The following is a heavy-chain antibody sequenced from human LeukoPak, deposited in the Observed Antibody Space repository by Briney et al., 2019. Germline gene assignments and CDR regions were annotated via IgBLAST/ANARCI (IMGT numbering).Heavy chain of an antibody. CDR1: GYNFFHYG. V-gene: IGHV1-18*01. D-gene: IGHD6-13*01. CDR3: ARGRSNSDY. CDR2: IRPDDGKK. J-gene: IGHJ4*02. Sequence: ASVKVSCKASGYNFFHYGISWVRQAPGQGLEWMGWIRPDDGKKNYAQDFQGRVTMTTDTSTSTAYMELRSLTSDDTAAYYCARGRSNSDYWGQGTLVTVSS.